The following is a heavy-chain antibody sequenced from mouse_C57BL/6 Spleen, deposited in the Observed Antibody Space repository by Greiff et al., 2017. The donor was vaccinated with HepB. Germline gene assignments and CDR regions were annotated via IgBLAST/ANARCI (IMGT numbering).Heavy chain of an antibody. D-gene: IGHD1-1*02. CDR1: GYTFTSYT. Sequence: VQLQQSGAELARPGASVKMSCKASGYTFTSYTMHWVKQRPGQGLEWIGYINPSSGYTKYNQKFKDKATLTADKSSSTSYMHLSSLTSEDSAVYDCARWYAYFDVWGTGTTVTVSS. CDR3: ARWYAYFDV. J-gene: IGHJ1*03. CDR2: INPSSGYT. V-gene: IGHV1-4*01.